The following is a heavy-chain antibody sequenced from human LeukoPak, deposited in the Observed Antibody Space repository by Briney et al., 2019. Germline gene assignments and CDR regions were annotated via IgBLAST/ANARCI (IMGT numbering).Heavy chain of an antibody. J-gene: IGHJ4*02. Sequence: GGSLRLSCAASGFTFSSYGMHWVRQAPGKGLEWVSGINDNGGRTYYAESVKGRFTISRDNSKNTLYLQMNSLRAEDTALYYCAKDTRDRAAAASRGYYFDYWGRGTLVSVSS. CDR3: AKDTRDRAAAASRGYYFDY. CDR2: INDNGGRT. CDR1: GFTFSSYG. D-gene: IGHD6-13*01. V-gene: IGHV3-23*01.